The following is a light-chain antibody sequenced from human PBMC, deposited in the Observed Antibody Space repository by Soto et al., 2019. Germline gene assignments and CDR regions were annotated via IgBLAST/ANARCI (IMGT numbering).Light chain of an antibody. J-gene: IGKJ4*01. Sequence: IVMTQSPATLPVSPGERVTLSCRASQSVSNNLAWYQQKPGQAPRLLIYGASTRATGIPARFSGSGSGTEFTLTISSLQSEDFAVYYCQHYYNWPLTFGGGTKVAIK. CDR3: QHYYNWPLT. V-gene: IGKV3D-15*01. CDR1: QSVSNN. CDR2: GAS.